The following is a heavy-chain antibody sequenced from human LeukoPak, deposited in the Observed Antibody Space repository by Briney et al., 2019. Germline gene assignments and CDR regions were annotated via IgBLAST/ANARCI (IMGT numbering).Heavy chain of an antibody. V-gene: IGHV4-59*01. J-gene: IGHJ6*02. CDR3: ARDTYYYDSSGYPDYYYYYGMDV. Sequence: SETLSLTCTVSGGSISSYYRSWIRQPPGKGLEWIGYIYYSGSTNYNPSLKSRVTISVDTSKNQFSLKLSSVTAADTAVYYCARDTYYYDSSGYPDYYYYYGMDVWGQGTTVTVSS. D-gene: IGHD3-22*01. CDR2: IYYSGST. CDR1: GGSISSYY.